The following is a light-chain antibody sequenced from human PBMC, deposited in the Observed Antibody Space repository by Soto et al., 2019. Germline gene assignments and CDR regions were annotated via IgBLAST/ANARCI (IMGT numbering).Light chain of an antibody. J-gene: IGLJ1*01. CDR1: SSNIGANYD. CDR2: GNT. V-gene: IGLV1-40*01. Sequence: QSVLTHPPSVSGAPGQRVTISFTGSSSNIGANYDVHWYQHRPGTAPKLLIFGNTNRPSGVPDRFSGSKSGTSASLAITGLQAEDEGDYYCQSYDSTLSARYVFGTGTKVTVL. CDR3: QSYDSTLSARYV.